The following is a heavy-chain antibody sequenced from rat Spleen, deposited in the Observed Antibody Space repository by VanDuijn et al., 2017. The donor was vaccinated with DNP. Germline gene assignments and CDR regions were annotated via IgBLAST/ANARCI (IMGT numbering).Heavy chain of an antibody. D-gene: IGHD2-2*01. Sequence: QVQLRESGPGLVQPSQTLSLTCTASGFSLNIYHVHWVRQPPGKGLEWMGVMWSDGATSSNSALKSQLSIKRYTSKIKVFLKMNSLQIEATATYEWARWIPDFDYWGQGVMVTVSS. J-gene: IGHJ2*01. CDR3: ARWIPDFDY. CDR2: MWSDGAT. CDR1: GFSLNIYH. V-gene: IGHV2-32*01.